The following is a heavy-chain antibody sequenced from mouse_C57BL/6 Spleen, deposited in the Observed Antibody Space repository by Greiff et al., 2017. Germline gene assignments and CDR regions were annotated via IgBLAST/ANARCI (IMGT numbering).Heavy chain of an antibody. V-gene: IGHV3-6*01. CDR1: GYSITSGYY. D-gene: IGHD2-4*01. Sequence: ESGPGLVKPSQSLSLTCSVTGYSITSGYYWNWIRQFPGNKLEWMGYISYDGSNNYNPSLKNRLSITRDTSKNQFFLQLNSVTTEDTATYYCARVYDYVFAYWGQGTLVTVSA. J-gene: IGHJ3*01. CDR2: ISYDGSN. CDR3: ARVYDYVFAY.